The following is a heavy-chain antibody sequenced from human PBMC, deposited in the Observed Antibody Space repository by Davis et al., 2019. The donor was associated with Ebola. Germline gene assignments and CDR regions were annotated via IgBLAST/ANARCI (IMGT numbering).Heavy chain of an antibody. CDR3: ARGQGITMVQEDYGMDV. J-gene: IGHJ6*02. CDR1: GFTFSSYS. Sequence: PGGSLRLSCAASGFTFSSYSMNWVRQAPGKGLEWVSSISSSSSYIYYADSVKGRFTISRDNAKNSLYLQMNSLRAEDTAVYYCARGQGITMVQEDYGMDVWGQGTTVTVSS. CDR2: ISSSSSYI. D-gene: IGHD3-10*01. V-gene: IGHV3-21*01.